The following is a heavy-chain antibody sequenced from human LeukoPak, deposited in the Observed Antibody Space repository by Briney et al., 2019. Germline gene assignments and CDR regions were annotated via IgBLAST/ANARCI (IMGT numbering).Heavy chain of an antibody. V-gene: IGHV3-7*04. CDR2: IKHDGSDK. Sequence: PGRSLRLSCAASGFTFSNYWMSWVRQAPGKGLEWVANIKHDGSDKYYVDSVKGRFTISRDNAKNSLYLQMNSLRDEDTAVYYCASDSSVLIKGAYWGQGTLVTVSS. D-gene: IGHD6-19*01. CDR3: ASDSSVLIKGAY. CDR1: GFTFSNYW. J-gene: IGHJ4*02.